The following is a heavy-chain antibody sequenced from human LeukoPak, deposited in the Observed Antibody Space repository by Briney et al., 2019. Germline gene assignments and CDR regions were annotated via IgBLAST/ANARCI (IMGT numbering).Heavy chain of an antibody. Sequence: GGSLRLSCAASGFPFSSYGMHWVRQAPGKGLEWVAVISYDGSNKYYADSVKGRFTISRDNSKNTLYLQMNSLRAEDTAVYYCARDSSSEFDYWGQGTLVTVSS. CDR1: GFPFSSYG. V-gene: IGHV3-30*19. CDR3: ARDSSSEFDY. D-gene: IGHD6-13*01. J-gene: IGHJ4*02. CDR2: ISYDGSNK.